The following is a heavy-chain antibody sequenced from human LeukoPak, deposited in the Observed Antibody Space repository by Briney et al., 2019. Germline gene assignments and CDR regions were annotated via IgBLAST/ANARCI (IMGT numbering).Heavy chain of an antibody. CDR3: ARSPYDWNYVGGDY. V-gene: IGHV3-20*04. D-gene: IGHD1-7*01. CDR1: GFTFDDYG. Sequence: GGSLRLSCAASGFTFDDYGMTWVRQAPGKGLEWVSGINWDGSSTGYADTVKGRFTISRDNAKNSLYLQMNSLRAEDTAFYYCARSPYDWNYVGGDYWGQGTLVTVSS. J-gene: IGHJ4*02. CDR2: INWDGSST.